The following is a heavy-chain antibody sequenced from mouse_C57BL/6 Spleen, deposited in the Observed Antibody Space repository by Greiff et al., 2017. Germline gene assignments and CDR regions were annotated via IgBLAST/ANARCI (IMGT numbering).Heavy chain of an antibody. Sequence: QVQLQQPGAELVMPGASVKLSCKASGYTFTSYWMHWVKQRPGQGLEWIGEIDPSDSYTNYNQKFKGKSTLTVEKSSSTAYMQLSSLTSEDSAVYYCARRGYDCFHWYFDVWGTGTTVTVSS. CDR1: GYTFTSYW. D-gene: IGHD2-3*01. J-gene: IGHJ1*03. CDR3: ARRGYDCFHWYFDV. V-gene: IGHV1-69*01. CDR2: IDPSDSYT.